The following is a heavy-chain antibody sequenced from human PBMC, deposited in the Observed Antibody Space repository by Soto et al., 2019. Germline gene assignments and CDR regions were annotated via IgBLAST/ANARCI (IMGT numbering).Heavy chain of an antibody. CDR3: ARDQALVVVPDAEVPGLYYYYGMDV. CDR1: GGSISSGDYY. J-gene: IGHJ6*02. V-gene: IGHV4-61*08. Sequence: SETLSLTCTVSGGSISSGDYYWSWIRQPPGKGLEWSGYVYYSGSNNYNPSLKSRVTISLDTSNDRFSLRLSSVTAADTDVYYCARDQALVVVPDAEVPGLYYYYGMDVWGQGTTVTVSS. CDR2: VYYSGSN. D-gene: IGHD2-2*01.